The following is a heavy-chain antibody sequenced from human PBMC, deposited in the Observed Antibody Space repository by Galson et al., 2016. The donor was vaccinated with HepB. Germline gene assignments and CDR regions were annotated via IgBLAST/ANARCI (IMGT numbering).Heavy chain of an antibody. J-gene: IGHJ4*02. Sequence: TLSLTCAVSGASISSPNWWTWVRQSPGKGLEWIGEIYYSGITNYNPSLKSRVTLSLDKSKNHFFLKQVSVTAADTAVYFCAGEGVSFGELYYWGPGTLVAVSS. V-gene: IGHV4-4*01. CDR3: AGEGVSFGELYY. CDR2: IYYSGIT. CDR1: GASISSPNW. D-gene: IGHD3-10*01.